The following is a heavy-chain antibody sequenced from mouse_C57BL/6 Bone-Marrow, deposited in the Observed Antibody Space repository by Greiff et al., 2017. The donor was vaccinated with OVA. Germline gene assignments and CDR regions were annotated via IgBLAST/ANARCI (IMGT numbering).Heavy chain of an antibody. J-gene: IGHJ1*03. V-gene: IGHV1-26*01. Sequence: VQLQQSGPELVKPGASVKISCKASGYTFTDYYMNWVKQSHGKSLEWIGDINPNNGGTRYNQKFKGKATLTVDKSSSTAYMELRSLTSEDSAVYYCANWYFDVWGTGTTVTVSS. CDR3: ANWYFDV. CDR1: GYTFTDYY. CDR2: INPNNGGT.